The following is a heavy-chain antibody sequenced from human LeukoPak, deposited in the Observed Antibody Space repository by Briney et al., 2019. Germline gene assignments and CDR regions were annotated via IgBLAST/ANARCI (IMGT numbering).Heavy chain of an antibody. Sequence: PGGSLRLSCAASGFTFDDYAMSWVRQAPGKGLEWVSAFSGSGGSTYYADSVKGRFTISRDNSKNTLYLQMNSLRAEDTAVYYCAKSSPPPLSYWGQGTLVTVSS. CDR2: FSGSGGST. CDR3: AKSSPPPLSY. J-gene: IGHJ4*02. CDR1: GFTFDDYA. V-gene: IGHV3-23*01.